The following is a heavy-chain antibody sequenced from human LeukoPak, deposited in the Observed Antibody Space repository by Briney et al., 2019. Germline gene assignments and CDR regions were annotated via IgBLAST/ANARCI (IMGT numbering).Heavy chain of an antibody. CDR1: GFTFDDYA. V-gene: IGHV3-9*01. CDR2: ISWNSGSI. Sequence: AGGSLRLSCAASGFTFDDYAMHWVRHAPGKGLEWVSGISWNSGSIGYADSVKGRFTISRDNAKNSLYLQMNSLRAEDTALYYCAKDSFDSSGFAFDIWGQGTMVTVSS. D-gene: IGHD3-22*01. CDR3: AKDSFDSSGFAFDI. J-gene: IGHJ3*02.